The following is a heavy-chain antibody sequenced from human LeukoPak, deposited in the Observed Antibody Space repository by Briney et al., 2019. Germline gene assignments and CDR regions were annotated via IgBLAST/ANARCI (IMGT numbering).Heavy chain of an antibody. D-gene: IGHD3-9*01. CDR1: GFTFSSYE. Sequence: GGSLRLSCAASGFTFSSYEMNWVRQAPGKGLEWVSYISSSGSTIYYADSVKGRFTISRDNAKNSLYLQMNSLRAEDTAVYYCARAHYDILTGYYRLFDYWGQGTLVTVSS. CDR3: ARAHYDILTGYYRLFDY. CDR2: ISSSGSTI. V-gene: IGHV3-48*03. J-gene: IGHJ4*02.